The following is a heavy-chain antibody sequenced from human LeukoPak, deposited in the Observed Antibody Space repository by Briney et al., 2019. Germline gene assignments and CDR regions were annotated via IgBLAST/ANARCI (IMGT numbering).Heavy chain of an antibody. D-gene: IGHD3-22*01. CDR3: ARVNRITMIGRDAFDI. CDR2: ISAYNGNT. CDR1: GYTFTSYG. Sequence: ASVKVSCKASGYTFTSYGISWVRQAPGQGLEWMGWISAYNGNTNYAQKLQGRVTMTTDTSTSTAYMELRSLRSDDTAVYYCARVNRITMIGRDAFDIWGQGTMVTVSS. J-gene: IGHJ3*02. V-gene: IGHV1-18*01.